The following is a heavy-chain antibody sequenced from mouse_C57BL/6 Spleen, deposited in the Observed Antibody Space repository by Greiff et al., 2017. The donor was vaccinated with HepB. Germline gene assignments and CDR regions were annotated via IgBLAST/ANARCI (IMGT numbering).Heavy chain of an antibody. J-gene: IGHJ3*01. Sequence: EVKVVETGGGLVQPGGSRGLSCEGSGFTFSGFWMSWVRQTPGKTLEWIGDINSDGSAINYAPSIKDRFTIFRDNDKSTLYLQMSNVRSEDTATYFCMRWDDYEGFAYWGQGTLVTVSA. CDR1: GFTFSGFW. D-gene: IGHD2-4*01. CDR2: INSDGSAI. CDR3: MRWDDYEGFAY. V-gene: IGHV11-2*01.